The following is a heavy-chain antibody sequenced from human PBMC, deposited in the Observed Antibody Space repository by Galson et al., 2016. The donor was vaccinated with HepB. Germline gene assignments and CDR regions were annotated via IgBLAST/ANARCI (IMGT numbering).Heavy chain of an antibody. J-gene: IGHJ5*02. V-gene: IGHV5-51*01. CDR2: IYPGDSDT. CDR3: AKGATQERLFSNIVRGVFNTWFDP. Sequence: SGAEVKKPGESLKISCKASGYSFTSYWIGWVRQMPGKGLEWMGIIYPGDSDTRYSPSFQGQVTISADKSISTAYLQWSSLRAEDTAVYFCAKGATQERLFSNIVRGVFNTWFDPWGQGTLVTVSS. CDR1: GYSFTSYW. D-gene: IGHD3-10*01.